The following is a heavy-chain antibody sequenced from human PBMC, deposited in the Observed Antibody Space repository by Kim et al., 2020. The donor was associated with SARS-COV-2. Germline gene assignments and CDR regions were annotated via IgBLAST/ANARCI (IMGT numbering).Heavy chain of an antibody. Sequence: GGSLRLSCAASGFTFSSYAMHWVRQAPGKGLEWVAVISYDGSNKYYADSVKGRFTISRDNSKNTLYLQMNSLRAEDTAVYYCARGIVPAAMLGDFDYWGQGTLVTVSS. CDR3: ARGIVPAAMLGDFDY. D-gene: IGHD2-2*01. CDR1: GFTFSSYA. V-gene: IGHV3-30*04. CDR2: ISYDGSNK. J-gene: IGHJ4*02.